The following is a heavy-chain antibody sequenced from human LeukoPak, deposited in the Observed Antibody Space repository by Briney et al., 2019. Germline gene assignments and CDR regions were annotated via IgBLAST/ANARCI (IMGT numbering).Heavy chain of an antibody. Sequence: SETLSLTCAVYGGSFSGYYWRWIRQPPGKGLEWIGEINHSGSTNYNPSLKSRVTISVDTSKNQFSLKLSSVTAADTAVYYCARIAVAGLHYYYYGMDVWGQGTTVTVSS. CDR3: ARIAVAGLHYYYYGMDV. J-gene: IGHJ6*02. CDR1: GGSFSGYY. CDR2: INHSGST. V-gene: IGHV4-34*01. D-gene: IGHD6-19*01.